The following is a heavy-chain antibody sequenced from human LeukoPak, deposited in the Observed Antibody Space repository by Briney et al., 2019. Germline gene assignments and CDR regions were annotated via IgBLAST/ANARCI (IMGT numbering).Heavy chain of an antibody. Sequence: PSETLSLTCTVSGGSISSYYWSWIRQPPGKGLEWIGYIYYSGSTNYNPSLKSRVTISVDTSKNQFSLKLSSVTAADTAVYYCAGHRGAPYYYDSSGYGDWFDPWGQGTLVTVSS. J-gene: IGHJ5*02. CDR3: AGHRGAPYYYDSSGYGDWFDP. CDR1: GGSISSYY. CDR2: IYYSGST. D-gene: IGHD3-22*01. V-gene: IGHV4-59*08.